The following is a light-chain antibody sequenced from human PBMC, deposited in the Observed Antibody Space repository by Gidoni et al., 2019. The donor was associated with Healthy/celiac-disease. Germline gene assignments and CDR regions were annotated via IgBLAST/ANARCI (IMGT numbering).Light chain of an antibody. V-gene: IGKV1-39*01. J-gene: IGKJ3*01. CDR3: HQCYRT. CDR1: QSISSY. Sequence: QMTQSPSSLSASVGHRVTITCRASQSISSYLNWYQQKPGKAPNLLIYAASSLQSAVPTRFSGSGSGTDFTLTISCLQPEDFATYYCHQCYRTFGPXTKVDIK. CDR2: AAS.